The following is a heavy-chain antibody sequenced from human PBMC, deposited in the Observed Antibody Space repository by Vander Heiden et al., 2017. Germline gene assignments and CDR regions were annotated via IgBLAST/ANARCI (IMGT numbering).Heavy chain of an antibody. D-gene: IGHD7-27*01. CDR1: GGSIRRTSYY. CDR3: ARNRGANWGLVDH. V-gene: IGHV4-39*01. CDR2: SHYSGTT. Sequence: QLQLQESGPGLVKPSETLSLPCTVSGGSIRRTSYYWGWTRPPPGKGLEWIGSSHYSGTTYYSPSLKSRVTISVDTSKNQFSLKLSSVTAADTAVYYCARNRGANWGLVDHWGQGTLVTVSS. J-gene: IGHJ4*02.